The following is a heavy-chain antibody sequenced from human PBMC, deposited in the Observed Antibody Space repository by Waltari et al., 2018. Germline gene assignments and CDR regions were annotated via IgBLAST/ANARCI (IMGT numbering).Heavy chain of an antibody. CDR3: ARGAMIAAAGTIYYYYGMDV. J-gene: IGHJ6*02. CDR2: IYSGGST. Sequence: EVQLVETGGGLIQPGGSLRLSCAASGFTVSPNYMSWVRQAPGKGLEWVSVIYSGGSTYYADSVKGRFTISRDNSKNTLYLQMNSLRAEDTAVYYCARGAMIAAAGTIYYYYGMDVWGQGTTVTVSS. D-gene: IGHD6-13*01. V-gene: IGHV3-53*02. CDR1: GFTVSPNY.